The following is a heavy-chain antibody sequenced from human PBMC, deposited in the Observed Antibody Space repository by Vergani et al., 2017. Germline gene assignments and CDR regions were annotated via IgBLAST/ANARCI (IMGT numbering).Heavy chain of an antibody. Sequence: EVQLLESGGGLVQPGGSRRLSCAGAGFTFDTYTMAYVRQAPGKGLDWVATISRGGGDIFYADSVKGRFTIARDNSKNTLFLQMNSLKDEDTAVYYCTTAWGLYYLHGEYFQYWGRGTLVSVSS. CDR2: ISRGGGDI. D-gene: IGHD3-10*01. CDR3: TTAWGLYYLHGEYFQY. CDR1: GFTFDTYT. J-gene: IGHJ1*01. V-gene: IGHV3-23*01.